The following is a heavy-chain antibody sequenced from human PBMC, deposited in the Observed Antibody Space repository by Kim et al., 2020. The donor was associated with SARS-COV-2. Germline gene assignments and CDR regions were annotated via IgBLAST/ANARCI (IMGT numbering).Heavy chain of an antibody. CDR3: ARDGLYYYYGMDV. Sequence: SVKVSCKASGGTFSSYAISWVRQAPGQGLEWMGRIIPILGIANYAQKFQGRVTITADKSTSTAYMELSSLRSEDTAVYYCARDGLYYYYGMDVWGQGTTVTVSS. CDR1: GGTFSSYA. J-gene: IGHJ6*02. CDR2: IIPILGIA. V-gene: IGHV1-69*04.